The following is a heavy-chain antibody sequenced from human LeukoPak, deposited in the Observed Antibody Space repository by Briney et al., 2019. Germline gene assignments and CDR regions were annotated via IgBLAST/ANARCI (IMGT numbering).Heavy chain of an antibody. Sequence: GGSLRLSCAASGFTFSNSWINRVRQALGKGLEWVANIKPDGSQTFYLDSVKGRFTVSRDNAKHSAYLQMNSLRAEDTAVYYCFGSGSYSKWDQGTLVTVSS. J-gene: IGHJ4*02. D-gene: IGHD3-10*01. CDR1: GFTFSNSW. CDR3: FGSGSYSK. CDR2: IKPDGSQT. V-gene: IGHV3-7*01.